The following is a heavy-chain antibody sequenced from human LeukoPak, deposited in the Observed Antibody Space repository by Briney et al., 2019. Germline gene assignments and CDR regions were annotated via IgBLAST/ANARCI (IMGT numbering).Heavy chain of an antibody. CDR2: FDPEDGET. Sequence: GASVKVSCKVSGYTLTELSMHWVRQDPGKGLEWMGGFDPEDGETIYAQKFQGRVTMTEDTSTDTAYMELSSLRSEDTAVYYCATDYGGNSRYYPDAFDIWGQGTMVTVSS. J-gene: IGHJ3*02. CDR1: GYTLTELS. CDR3: ATDYGGNSRYYPDAFDI. V-gene: IGHV1-24*01. D-gene: IGHD4-23*01.